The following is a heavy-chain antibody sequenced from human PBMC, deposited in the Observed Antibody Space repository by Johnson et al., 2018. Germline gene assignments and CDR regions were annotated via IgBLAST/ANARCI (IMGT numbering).Heavy chain of an antibody. D-gene: IGHD3-10*01. V-gene: IGHV3-30*18. CDR2: ISYDGGQD. CDR1: GFIFSSYG. CDR3: SKVKNYYTVDYYSGMDD. Sequence: QEELVEAGGGVVQAGGSLGLSCAASGFIFSSYGMPWVRQAPGKGLEWVAVISYDGGQDHYGDSVKGRFTLTRDNSKKTLYLQMNSLRAEETAVYYCSKVKNYYTVDYYSGMDDWGQGTTGTVSS. J-gene: IGHJ6*02.